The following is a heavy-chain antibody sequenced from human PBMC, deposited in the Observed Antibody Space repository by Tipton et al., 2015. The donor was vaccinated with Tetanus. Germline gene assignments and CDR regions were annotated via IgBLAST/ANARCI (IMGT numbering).Heavy chain of an antibody. CDR2: SWYDGTDK. Sequence: SLRLSCAASGFIFSSYGIHWVRQAPGKGLEWVAVSWYDGTDKYYADSVKGRFTISRDNSKNPLYPQMNSLRAEDTAVYYCAREADCSGGSCFSGDFDNWGQGTQVTVTS. CDR1: GFIFSSYG. V-gene: IGHV3-33*01. CDR3: AREADCSGGSCFSGDFDN. J-gene: IGHJ4*02. D-gene: IGHD2-15*01.